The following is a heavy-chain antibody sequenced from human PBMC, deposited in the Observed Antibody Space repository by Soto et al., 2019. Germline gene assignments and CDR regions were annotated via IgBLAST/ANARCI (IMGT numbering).Heavy chain of an antibody. CDR1: GFTFTSSA. J-gene: IGHJ4*02. V-gene: IGHV1-58*01. D-gene: IGHD5-18*01. CDR3: AAENDSYGPYFDY. CDR2: IVVGSGNT. Sequence: ASVKVSCKASGFTFTSSAVQWVRQARGQRLEWIGWIVVGSGNTNYAQKFQERVTITRGMSTSTAYMELSSLRSEDTAVYYCAAENDSYGPYFDYWGQGTLVTVSS.